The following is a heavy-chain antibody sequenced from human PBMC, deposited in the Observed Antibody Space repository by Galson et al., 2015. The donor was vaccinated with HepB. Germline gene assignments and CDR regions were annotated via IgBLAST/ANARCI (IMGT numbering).Heavy chain of an antibody. Sequence: SLRLSCAASGFTFSSYWMSWVRQAPGKGLEWVANIKQDGSEKYYVDSVKGRFTISRDNAKNSLYLQMNSLRGEDTAVYYCARAGSGYCSSTSCMETDYWGQGTLVTVSS. D-gene: IGHD2-2*01. J-gene: IGHJ4*02. V-gene: IGHV3-7*03. CDR1: GFTFSSYW. CDR2: IKQDGSEK. CDR3: ARAGSGYCSSTSCMETDY.